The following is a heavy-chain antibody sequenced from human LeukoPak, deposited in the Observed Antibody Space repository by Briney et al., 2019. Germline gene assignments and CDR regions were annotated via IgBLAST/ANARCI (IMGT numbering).Heavy chain of an antibody. V-gene: IGHV3-74*01. CDR3: VRLYKIEGADL. CDR2: IRNDGTIT. J-gene: IGHJ2*01. D-gene: IGHD1-14*01. Sequence: PGGSLRLSCAASGFTFSTYWMHWVRQTPGKGLVWVSSIRNDGTITNYADSVKGRFTISRDNAKNTLYLQMNSLRAEDTAVYYCVRLYKIEGADLWGRGTLVTVSS. CDR1: GFTFSTYW.